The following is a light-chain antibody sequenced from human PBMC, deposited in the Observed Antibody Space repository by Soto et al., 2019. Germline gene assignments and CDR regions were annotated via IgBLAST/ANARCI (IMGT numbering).Light chain of an antibody. V-gene: IGKV1-5*03. J-gene: IGKJ2*01. Sequence: DIQMTQSPSSLSASVGDRVTITCRASQSISNWLAWFQQKPGKAPKRLIQKASSLERGVPSRFSGGGSGTEFTLTISSLQPDDFATYSCQQYSSSSVTFGQATNLEI. CDR3: QQYSSSSVT. CDR1: QSISNW. CDR2: KAS.